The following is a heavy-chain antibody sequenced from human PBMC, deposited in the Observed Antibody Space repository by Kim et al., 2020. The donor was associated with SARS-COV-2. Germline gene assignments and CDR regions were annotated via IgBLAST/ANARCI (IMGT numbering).Heavy chain of an antibody. CDR2: VDYSGST. CDR3: AKIIYYNRACIDP. J-gene: IGHJ5*02. V-gene: IGHV4-39*01. Sequence: SETLSLTCTVSGDSVRGNGYYWGWLRQPPGKGLEWIGSVDYSGSTYYSPSLKSRVTMSLDSSENQFALELTSVTAADTAVYYCAKIIYYNRACIDPWGLGTLVTVSS. CDR1: GDSVRGNGYY. D-gene: IGHD1-20*01.